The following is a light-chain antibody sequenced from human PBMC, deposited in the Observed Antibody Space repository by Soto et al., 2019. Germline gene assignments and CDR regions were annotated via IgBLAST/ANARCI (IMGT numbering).Light chain of an antibody. CDR3: QVWDSSNDHVV. CDR1: NIGTKS. Sequence: SYELTQPPSVSVAPGQTASITCGGNNIGTKSVHWYQQKPRQAPVLVVYDDSDRPSGIPERFSGSNSGNTATLTISRVEAGDDGDYFCQVWDSSNDHVVFGGGTQLTVL. CDR2: DDS. J-gene: IGLJ3*02. V-gene: IGLV3-21*02.